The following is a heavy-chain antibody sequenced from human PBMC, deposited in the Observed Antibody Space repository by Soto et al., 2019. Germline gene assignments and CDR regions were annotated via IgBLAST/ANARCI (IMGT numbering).Heavy chain of an antibody. D-gene: IGHD3-10*01. J-gene: IGHJ6*02. Sequence: ESGGGVVQPGRSLRLSCAASGFTFSNYSMHWVRQAPGEGLEWVAVISYDGSNKYYADSVKGRFTISRDNSKNTLYLQMNSLRAEDTAVYYCAREAGVYGSGSYGMDVWGQGTTVTVSS. CDR3: AREAGVYGSGSYGMDV. CDR2: ISYDGSNK. V-gene: IGHV3-30-3*01. CDR1: GFTFSNYS.